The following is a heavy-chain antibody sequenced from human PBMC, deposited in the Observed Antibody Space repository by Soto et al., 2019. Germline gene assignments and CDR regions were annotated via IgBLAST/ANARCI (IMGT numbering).Heavy chain of an antibody. D-gene: IGHD3-3*01. Sequence: QVQLVQSGAEVKKPGSSVKVSCKASGGTFSSYAISWVRQAPGQGLEWMGGIIPIFGTANYAQKFQGRVTITADESPSTAYMERSSLRSEDTAVYYCARGGGVVTAIDNLRNYYYYYGMDVWSQGTTVTVSS. CDR3: ARGGGVVTAIDNLRNYYYYYGMDV. CDR2: IIPIFGTA. V-gene: IGHV1-69*01. J-gene: IGHJ6*02. CDR1: GGTFSSYA.